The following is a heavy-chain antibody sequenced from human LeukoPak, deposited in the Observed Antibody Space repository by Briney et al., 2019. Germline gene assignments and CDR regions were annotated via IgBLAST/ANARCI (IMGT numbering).Heavy chain of an antibody. CDR1: GYTFTSYD. J-gene: IGHJ4*02. V-gene: IGHV1-8*01. D-gene: IGHD3-9*01. CDR2: MNPNSGNT. Sequence: ASVKVSRKASGYTFTSYDINWVRQATGQGLEWMGWMNPNSGNTGYAQKFQGRVTMTRNTSISTAYMELSSLRSEDTAVYYCARGCYDILTGYYTLDYWGQGTLVTVSS. CDR3: ARGCYDILTGYYTLDY.